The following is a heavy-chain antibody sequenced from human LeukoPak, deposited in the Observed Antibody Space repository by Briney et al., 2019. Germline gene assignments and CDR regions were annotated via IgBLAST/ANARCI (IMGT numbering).Heavy chain of an antibody. V-gene: IGHV4-34*01. CDR2: INHSGST. CDR1: GGSFSGYY. Sequence: KASGTLSLTCAVYGGSFSGYYWSWIRQPPGKGLEWIGEINHSGSTNYNPSLKSRVTISVDTSKNQFSLKLSSVTAADTAVYYCARGGPGYYYGSGSYFWSWFDPWGREPWSPSPQ. CDR3: ARGGPGYYYGSGSYFWSWFDP. D-gene: IGHD3-10*01. J-gene: IGHJ5*02.